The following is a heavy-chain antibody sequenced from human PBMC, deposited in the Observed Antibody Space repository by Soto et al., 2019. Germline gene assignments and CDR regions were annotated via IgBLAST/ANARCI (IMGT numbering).Heavy chain of an antibody. V-gene: IGHV1-8*01. J-gene: IGHJ6*02. CDR2: MNPNSGNT. CDR1: GYTFTSYY. Sequence: GASLKLSCKYSGYTFTSYYISWVREATGQGLEWMGGMNPNSGNTGYAQKFQGRVTMTRNTSISTAYMELSSLRSEDTAVYYCARGESPFYYYYGMDVWGQGTTVTVSS. D-gene: IGHD3-3*02. CDR3: ARGESPFYYYYGMDV.